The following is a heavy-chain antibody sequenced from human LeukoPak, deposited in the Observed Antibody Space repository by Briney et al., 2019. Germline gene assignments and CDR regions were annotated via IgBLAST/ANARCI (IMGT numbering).Heavy chain of an antibody. CDR1: GLTLSSYS. J-gene: IGHJ3*02. CDR3: EKSSSKQLAGYVPDGFDI. V-gene: IGHV3-21*01. D-gene: IGHD3-9*01. CDR2: ISSSGTYL. Sequence: EAGGPLSLSCGASGLTLSSYSMKWVRQPPGKGLEWVSSISSSGTYLYYAASVKGRFTISRDNAKNSLSLQMNILRADHAAVYYGEKSSSKQLAGYVPDGFDIWGQGTMVTVSS.